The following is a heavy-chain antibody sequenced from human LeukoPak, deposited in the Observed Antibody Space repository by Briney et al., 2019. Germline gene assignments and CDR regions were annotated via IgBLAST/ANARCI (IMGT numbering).Heavy chain of an antibody. D-gene: IGHD1-14*01. Sequence: PSETLSLTFTVTGGSISSGDYYWSWLRQPPGKGLEWIASIYSGGMTFYSPSLKSRLTISADTSRNHFSLRLSSVTAADTALYFCARHFDHPTAYFDCWGQGSLVTVSS. CDR2: IYSGGMT. V-gene: IGHV4-39*01. J-gene: IGHJ4*02. CDR1: GGSISSGDYY. CDR3: ARHFDHPTAYFDC.